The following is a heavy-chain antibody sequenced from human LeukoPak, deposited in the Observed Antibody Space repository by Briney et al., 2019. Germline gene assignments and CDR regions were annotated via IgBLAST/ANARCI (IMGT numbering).Heavy chain of an antibody. V-gene: IGHV4-34*01. Sequence: KTSETLSLTCAVYGGSFSDYYWSWIRQTPGKGLEWIGEINDSGGTHYNPSLKSRVTILVDTSKNQFSLNLTSVTAADTAMYYCARPKYQTLRYCTSGGTCYNGNWFDPWGQGTLVTVSS. CDR2: INDSGGT. J-gene: IGHJ5*02. CDR3: ARPKYQTLRYCTSGGTCYNGNWFDP. CDR1: GGSFSDYY. D-gene: IGHD2-15*01.